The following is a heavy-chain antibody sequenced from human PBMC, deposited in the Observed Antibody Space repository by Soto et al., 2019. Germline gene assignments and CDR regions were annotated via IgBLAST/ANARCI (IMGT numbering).Heavy chain of an antibody. CDR2: ISWNSGSI. V-gene: IGHV3-9*01. CDR3: AKFQRAYDILTGGLDY. Sequence: EVQLVESGGGLVQPGRSLRLSCAASGFTFDDYAMHWVRQAPGKGLEWVSGISWNSGSIGYADSVKGRFTISRDNAKNSLYLQMNSLRAEDRALYYCAKFQRAYDILTGGLDYWGQGTLGTVSS. CDR1: GFTFDDYA. D-gene: IGHD3-9*01. J-gene: IGHJ4*02.